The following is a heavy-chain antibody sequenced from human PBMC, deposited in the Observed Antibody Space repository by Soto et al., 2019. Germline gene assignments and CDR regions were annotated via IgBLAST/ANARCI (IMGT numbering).Heavy chain of an antibody. CDR1: GFTFSNYD. CDR2: ISASGGST. V-gene: IGHV3-23*01. Sequence: GGSLRLSCAASGFTFSNYDMSWVRQAPGKGLEWVSGISASGGSTYYAESGKGRFTISRDNSKNTLLLQMNSLRAEDTAVDYCGKGSCCCGMDVWGQGTTVTVSS. J-gene: IGHJ6*02. D-gene: IGHD2-15*01. CDR3: GKGSCCCGMDV.